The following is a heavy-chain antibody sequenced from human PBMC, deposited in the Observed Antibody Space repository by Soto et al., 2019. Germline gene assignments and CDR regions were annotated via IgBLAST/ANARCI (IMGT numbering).Heavy chain of an antibody. V-gene: IGHV3-53*01. CDR3: ARTSNSSGNNYFYYGLDV. D-gene: IGHD6-19*01. CDR1: GFTVSTYY. CDR2: IYSGGST. Sequence: DVQLVESGGGLIQPGGSLRLSCGVSGFTVSTYYMSWVRQAPGKGLEWVSVIYSGGSTYYADSVRGRFTISRDSSKNTLNLQMNSLRAEDTALYYSARTSNSSGNNYFYYGLDVWGQGTMVTVSS. J-gene: IGHJ6*02.